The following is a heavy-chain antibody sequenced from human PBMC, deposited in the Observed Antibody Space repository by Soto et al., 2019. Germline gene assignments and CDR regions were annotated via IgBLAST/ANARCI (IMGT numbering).Heavy chain of an antibody. CDR3: ARDRDGYNYWYFDL. Sequence: QVQLVQSGAEVKKPGSSVKVSCKVSGGTFSKYTINWVRQAPGQSLEWMAGIIPIYGTANYAQKFQGRISVTMDESTTTAYMELRGLRSDDTAIYYCARDRDGYNYWYFDLWGRGSLITVSS. CDR1: GGTFSKYT. D-gene: IGHD5-12*01. CDR2: IIPIYGTA. V-gene: IGHV1-69*01. J-gene: IGHJ2*01.